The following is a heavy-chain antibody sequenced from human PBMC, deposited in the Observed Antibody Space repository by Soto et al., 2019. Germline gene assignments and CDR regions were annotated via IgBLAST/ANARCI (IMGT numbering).Heavy chain of an antibody. Sequence: ASVKVSCKASGYTFTGYYMHWVRQAPGQGLEWMGWINPNSGGTNYAQKFQGWVTMTRDTSISTAYMELSRLRSDDTAVYYCARGGVAAAQIPRHGFDYYYYMDVWGKGTTVTVSS. D-gene: IGHD6-13*01. CDR2: INPNSGGT. CDR3: ARGGVAAAQIPRHGFDYYYYMDV. V-gene: IGHV1-2*04. CDR1: GYTFTGYY. J-gene: IGHJ6*03.